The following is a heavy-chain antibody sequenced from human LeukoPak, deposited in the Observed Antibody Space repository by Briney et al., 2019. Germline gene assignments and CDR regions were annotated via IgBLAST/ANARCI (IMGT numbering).Heavy chain of an antibody. V-gene: IGHV3-7*05. D-gene: IGHD3-10*01. CDR2: IKQDGSEK. Sequence: GGSLRLSCAASGFTLSSYEMNWVRQAPGKGLEWVANIKQDGSEKCYLDSVKGRFTISRDNAKNSLYLQMNSLRAEDTAVYYCARDRQPGDYWGQGTLVTVSS. CDR1: GFTLSSYE. CDR3: ARDRQPGDY. J-gene: IGHJ4*02.